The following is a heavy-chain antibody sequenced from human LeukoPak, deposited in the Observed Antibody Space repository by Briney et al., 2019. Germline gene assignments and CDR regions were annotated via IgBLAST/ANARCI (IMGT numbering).Heavy chain of an antibody. CDR2: IYTSGST. J-gene: IGHJ5*02. CDR3: ARGRLGYCSGGSCRNWFDP. V-gene: IGHV4-4*07. D-gene: IGHD2-15*01. CDR1: GGSISSYY. Sequence: PSETLSLTCTVSGGSISSYYWSWIRQPAGKGLEWIGRIYTSGSTNYNPSLKSRVTMSVDTSKNQFSLKLSSVTAADTAVYYCARGRLGYCSGGSCRNWFDPWGQGTLVTVSS.